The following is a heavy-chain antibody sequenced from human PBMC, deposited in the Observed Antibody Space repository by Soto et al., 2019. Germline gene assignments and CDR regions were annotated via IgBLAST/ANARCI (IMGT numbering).Heavy chain of an antibody. J-gene: IGHJ6*02. CDR1: GFTFSSYW. CDR3: ARVAVAGKSPSRYYGMDV. V-gene: IGHV3-74*01. Sequence: EVQLVESGGGLVQPGGSLRLSCAASGFTFSSYWMHWVRQAPGKGLVWVSRINSDGSSTSYADSVKGRFTISRDNAKNTLYLQMSSLRAEDTAVYYCARVAVAGKSPSRYYGMDVWGQGTTVTVSS. CDR2: INSDGSST. D-gene: IGHD6-19*01.